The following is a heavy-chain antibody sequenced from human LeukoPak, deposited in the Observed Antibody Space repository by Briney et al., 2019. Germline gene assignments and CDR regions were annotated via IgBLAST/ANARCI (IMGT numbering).Heavy chain of an antibody. J-gene: IGHJ4*02. CDR3: ARDHSWEQLVSRRGGVGDY. V-gene: IGHV1-18*01. CDR1: GYTFTSYG. D-gene: IGHD6-6*01. Sequence: GASVKVSCKASGYTFTSYGISWVRQAPGQGLEWMGWISAYNGNTNYAQKLQGRVTMTTDTSTSTAYMELRSLRSDDTAVYYCARDHSWEQLVSRRGGVGDYWSQATLVTVSS. CDR2: ISAYNGNT.